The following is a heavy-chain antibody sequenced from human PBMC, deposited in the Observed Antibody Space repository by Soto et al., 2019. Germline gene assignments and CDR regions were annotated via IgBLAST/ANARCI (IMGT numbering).Heavy chain of an antibody. J-gene: IGHJ4*02. V-gene: IGHV5-51*01. CDR2: IYPGDSDT. CDR3: ARLAAAFDY. D-gene: IGHD6-25*01. CDR1: GYSFTRYC. Sequence: GECLISSCKVSGYSFTRYCIGWVRQMPGKGLEWMGIIYPGDSDTRYSPSFQGQVTISADKSISTAYLQWSSLKASDTAMYYCARLAAAFDYWGQGTMVTVSS.